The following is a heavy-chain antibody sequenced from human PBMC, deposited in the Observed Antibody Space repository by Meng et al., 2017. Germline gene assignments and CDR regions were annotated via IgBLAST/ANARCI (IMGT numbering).Heavy chain of an antibody. CDR2: ISAYNGNT. J-gene: IGHJ6*02. CDR1: GYTFTSYG. Sequence: ASVKVSCKASGYTFTSYGISWVRQAPGQGLEWMGWISAYNGNTNYAQKLQGRVTMTTDTSTNTAYMELRSLRSDDTAGYFCARVLRAVYYYGMDVWGQGTTVTVSS. V-gene: IGHV1-18*01. CDR3: ARVLRAVYYYGMDV.